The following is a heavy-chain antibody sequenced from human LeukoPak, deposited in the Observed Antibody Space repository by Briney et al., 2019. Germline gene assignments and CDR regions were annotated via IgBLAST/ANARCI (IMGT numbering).Heavy chain of an antibody. CDR2: MKQDGSEK. Sequence: GGSLRLSCVASGFIFNNYWMSWVRQVPGKGLEWVANMKQDGSEKYYVDSVKGRFTISRDNAKNSLYLQMNSLRAEDTAVYYCAREWLVGATHWFDPWGQGTLVTVSS. CDR1: GFIFNNYW. CDR3: AREWLVGATHWFDP. D-gene: IGHD1-26*01. V-gene: IGHV3-7*01. J-gene: IGHJ5*02.